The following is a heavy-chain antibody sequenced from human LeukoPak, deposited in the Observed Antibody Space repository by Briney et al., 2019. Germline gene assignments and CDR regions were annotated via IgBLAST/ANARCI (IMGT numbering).Heavy chain of an antibody. CDR1: GDSVSSGTYY. CDR3: ARDSSGYGFIDY. D-gene: IGHD3-22*01. Sequence: PSETLSLTCTVSGDSVSSGTYYWSWIRQPPGTGLEWIGYIYYSGSTYYNPSLKSRVTISVDTSKNQFSLKLSSVTAADTAVYYCARDSSGYGFIDYWGQGTLVTVSS. CDR2: IYYSGST. V-gene: IGHV4-30-4*01. J-gene: IGHJ4*02.